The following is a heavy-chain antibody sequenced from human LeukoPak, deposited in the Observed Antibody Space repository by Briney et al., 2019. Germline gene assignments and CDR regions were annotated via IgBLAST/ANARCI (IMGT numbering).Heavy chain of an antibody. D-gene: IGHD3-10*01. J-gene: IGHJ5*02. CDR2: INPSGGST. V-gene: IGHV1-46*01. Sequence: ASVKVSCKASGYTLTSYYMHWVRQAPGQGLEWMGIINPSGGSTNYAQKFQGRVTMTRDMSTRTVYMELSSLRFEDTAVYYCARDPWFGELSSYWFDPWGQGTLDTVSS. CDR1: GYTLTSYY. CDR3: ARDPWFGELSSYWFDP.